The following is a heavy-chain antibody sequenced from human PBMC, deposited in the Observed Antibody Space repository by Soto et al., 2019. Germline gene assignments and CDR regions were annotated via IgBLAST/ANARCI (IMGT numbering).Heavy chain of an antibody. D-gene: IGHD5-12*01. V-gene: IGHV3-23*01. Sequence: PGGSLRLSCAASGFTFSNHAMSWVRQAPGKGLEWVSTISGSGGSTYYADSVKGRFTISRDKSKNTLFLQMNSLRVEDTAVYYCARQGPTNYFDFWGQGTLVTVSS. CDR1: GFTFSNHA. J-gene: IGHJ4*02. CDR3: ARQGPTNYFDF. CDR2: ISGSGGST.